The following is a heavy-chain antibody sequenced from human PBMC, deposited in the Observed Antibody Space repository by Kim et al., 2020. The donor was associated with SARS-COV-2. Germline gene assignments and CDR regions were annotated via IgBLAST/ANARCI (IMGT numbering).Heavy chain of an antibody. V-gene: IGHV3-66*01. J-gene: IGHJ3*02. CDR1: GFTVSSNY. CDR3: ARFYDSSGYYPGAFDI. Sequence: GGSLRLSCAASGFTVSSNYMSWVRQAPGKGLEWVSVIYSGGSTYYADSVKGRFTISRDNSKNTLYLQMNSLRAEDTAVYYCARFYDSSGYYPGAFDIWGQGIMVTVYS. CDR2: IYSGGST. D-gene: IGHD3-22*01.